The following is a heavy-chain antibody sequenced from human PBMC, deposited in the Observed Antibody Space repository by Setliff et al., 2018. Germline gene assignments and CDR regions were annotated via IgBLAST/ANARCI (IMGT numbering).Heavy chain of an antibody. CDR2: IFSNDEK. CDR3: ARAYYDSSGYYPLVY. V-gene: IGHV2-26*01. J-gene: IGHJ4*02. Sequence: SGPTLVNPTETLTLTCTVSGFSLSNARMGVRWLRQPPGKALEWLAHIFSNDEKSYSTSLKSRLTISKYTSNSHVVLTMTNMDPVDTATYYRARAYYDSSGYYPLVYWGQGTLVTVSS. D-gene: IGHD3-22*01. CDR1: GFSLSNARMG.